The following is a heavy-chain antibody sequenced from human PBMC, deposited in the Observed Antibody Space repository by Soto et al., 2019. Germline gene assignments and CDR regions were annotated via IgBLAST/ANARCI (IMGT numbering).Heavy chain of an antibody. J-gene: IGHJ6*02. V-gene: IGHV3-9*01. CDR3: AKDRGYCSSTSCSYYYDGMDV. D-gene: IGHD2-2*01. Sequence: EVQLVESGGGLVQPGRSLRLSCAASGFTFDDYAMHWVRQAPGKGLEWVSGISWNSGSIGYADSVKGRFTISRDNAKNSLYLQMNRLRAEDTALYYCAKDRGYCSSTSCSYYYDGMDVWGQGTTVTVSS. CDR2: ISWNSGSI. CDR1: GFTFDDYA.